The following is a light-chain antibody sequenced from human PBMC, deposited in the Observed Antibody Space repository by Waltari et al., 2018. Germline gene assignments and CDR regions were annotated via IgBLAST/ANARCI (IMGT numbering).Light chain of an antibody. Sequence: DVGLTQSPLPLPVTLGQPASISCRSSQSLVDTDGISYLNWFHKGPGQAPRRLIYKVSNRDSGVPDRVSGSGSGTDFTLMISSVEADDVGVYFCMQATHWPVTFGQGTRLEIK. V-gene: IGKV2-30*01. CDR1: QSLVDTDGISY. CDR2: KVS. CDR3: MQATHWPVT. J-gene: IGKJ5*01.